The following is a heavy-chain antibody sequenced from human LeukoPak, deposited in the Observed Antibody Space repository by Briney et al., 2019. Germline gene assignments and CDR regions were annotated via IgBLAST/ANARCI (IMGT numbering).Heavy chain of an antibody. CDR2: IRYDGSNK. CDR3: AKDRVAGRGDFDY. V-gene: IGHV3-30*02. Sequence: GGSLRLSCAASGFIFSSYGMHWVRQAPGKGLEWVAFIRYDGSNKYYADSVKGRFTISRDNSKNTLYLQMNSLRAEDTAVYYCAKDRVAGRGDFDYWGQGTLVTVSS. CDR1: GFIFSSYG. D-gene: IGHD6-19*01. J-gene: IGHJ4*02.